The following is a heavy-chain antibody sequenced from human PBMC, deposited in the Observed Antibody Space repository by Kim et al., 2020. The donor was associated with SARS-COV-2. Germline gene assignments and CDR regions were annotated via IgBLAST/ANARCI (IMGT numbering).Heavy chain of an antibody. D-gene: IGHD4-17*01. J-gene: IGHJ4*02. CDR2: ISGSGGST. Sequence: GGSLRLSCAASGFTFSSYSMSWVRQAPGKGLEWVAPISGSGGSTYYAHSVKGRFTISRDNTKNTLYLQMNILRAENTALYYCAKDHLEDYGYYALYYWGQGTLVTVSS. CDR1: GFTFSSYS. V-gene: IGHV3-23*01. CDR3: AKDHLEDYGYYALYY.